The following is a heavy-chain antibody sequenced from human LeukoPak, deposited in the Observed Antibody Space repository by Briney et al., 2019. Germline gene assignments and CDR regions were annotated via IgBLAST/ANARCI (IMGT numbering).Heavy chain of an antibody. CDR2: INSDGSTA. J-gene: IGHJ5*02. CDR3: ARGTMRQGEDWFDP. V-gene: IGHV3-74*01. CDR1: GFTFSRFW. D-gene: IGHD3-22*01. Sequence: GRSLRLSCAASGFTFSRFWMHWVRQAPGKGLMWVSRINSDGSTATYADSVKGRFTISRDNAKDTLYLEMSSLRAEDTAVYYCARGTMRQGEDWFDPWGQGTLVTVSS.